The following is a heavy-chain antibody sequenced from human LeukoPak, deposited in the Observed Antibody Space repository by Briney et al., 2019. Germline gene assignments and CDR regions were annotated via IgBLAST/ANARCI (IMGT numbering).Heavy chain of an antibody. CDR3: ARVRIGETSYDASDV. V-gene: IGHV4-59*13. CDR2: IYITGST. J-gene: IGHJ3*01. Sequence: SETLSLTCTVSGGSISSYYCTWIPQPPGKGLGWIGDIYITGSTNYNPYLKRRVTMSVDTSKNRFSPRLSSVTAADTAVYYCARVRIGETSYDASDVWGLGTMVTVSS. D-gene: IGHD1-26*01. CDR1: GGSISSYY.